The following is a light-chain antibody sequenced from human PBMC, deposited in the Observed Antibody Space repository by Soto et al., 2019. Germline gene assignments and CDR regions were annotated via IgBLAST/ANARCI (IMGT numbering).Light chain of an antibody. J-gene: IGKJ2*01. Sequence: EIVVTQSPATLSLSPGERATLSCRASQSISTYLAWYQQKPGQPPRLLIYDASNRATGIPARFSGSGSGTDFTLTISSLEPEDFAVYYCQQYNNWPPTFGQGTKLEIK. CDR2: DAS. CDR1: QSISTY. V-gene: IGKV3-11*01. CDR3: QQYNNWPPT.